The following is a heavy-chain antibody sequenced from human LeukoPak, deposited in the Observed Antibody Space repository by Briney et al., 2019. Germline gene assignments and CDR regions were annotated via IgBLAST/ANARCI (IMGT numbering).Heavy chain of an antibody. CDR1: GFTFCDYA. CDR2: IRSKAYGGTT. Sequence: GGSLRLSCTASGFTFCDYAMSWVRQAPGKGLEGVGFIRSKAYGGTTEYAASVKGRFTISRDDSKSIAYLQMNSLNTEDTAVYYCSRWDTSYFDYWGQGTLVTVSS. V-gene: IGHV3-49*04. J-gene: IGHJ4*02. D-gene: IGHD1-26*01. CDR3: SRWDTSYFDY.